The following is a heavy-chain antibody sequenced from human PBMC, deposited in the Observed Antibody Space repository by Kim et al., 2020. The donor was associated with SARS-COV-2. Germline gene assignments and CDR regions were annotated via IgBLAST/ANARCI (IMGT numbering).Heavy chain of an antibody. V-gene: IGHV1-8*01. D-gene: IGHD6-6*01. CDR1: GYTFTSYD. J-gene: IGHJ6*02. CDR3: ASEYSSSRDYYYGMDV. CDR2: MNPNSGNT. Sequence: ASVKVSCKASGYTFTSYDINWVRQATGQGLEWMGWMNPNSGNTGYAQKFQGRVTMTRNTSISTAYMELSSLRSEDTAVYYCASEYSSSRDYYYGMDVWGQGTTVTVSS.